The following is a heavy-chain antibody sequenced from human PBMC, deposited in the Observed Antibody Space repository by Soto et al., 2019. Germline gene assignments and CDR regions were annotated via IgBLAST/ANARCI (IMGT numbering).Heavy chain of an antibody. D-gene: IGHD3-22*01. CDR3: ARERTDYYDSSGYFCGMDV. V-gene: IGHV3-53*01. CDR1: GFTVSSNY. CDR2: IYSGGST. J-gene: IGHJ6*02. Sequence: GGSLRLSCAASGFTVSSNYMSWVRQAPGKGLEWVSVIYSGGSTYYADSVKGRFTISRDNSKNTLYLQMNSLRAEDTAVYYCARERTDYYDSSGYFCGMDVWGQGTTVTVSS.